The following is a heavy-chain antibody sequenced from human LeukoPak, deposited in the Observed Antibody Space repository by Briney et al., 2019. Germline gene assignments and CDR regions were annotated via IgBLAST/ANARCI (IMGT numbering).Heavy chain of an antibody. CDR2: IYYSGST. J-gene: IGHJ6*02. Sequence: SETLSLTCTVSGGSISSYYWSWIRQPPGKGLEWIGYIYYSGSTNYNPSLKSRVTISVDTSKNQFSLKLSSVTAADTAVYYCARGSPGERDDWLLINYYYYGMDVWAKGPRSPSP. CDR1: GGSISSYY. CDR3: ARGSPGERDDWLLINYYYYGMDV. D-gene: IGHD3-9*01. V-gene: IGHV4-59*12.